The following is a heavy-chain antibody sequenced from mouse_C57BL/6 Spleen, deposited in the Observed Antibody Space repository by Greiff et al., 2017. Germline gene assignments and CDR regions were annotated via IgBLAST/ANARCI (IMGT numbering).Heavy chain of an antibody. CDR1: GYTFTSYW. CDR3: ASLTGKWAGFAY. CDR2: IDPSDSYT. Sequence: VQLQQPGAELVKPGASVKLSCKASGYTFTSYWMQWVKQRPGQGLEWIGEIDPSDSYTNYNQKFKGKATLTVDKSSSTAYMQLSSLTAEDSAVYCCASLTGKWAGFAYWGKGTLVTVSA. V-gene: IGHV1-50*01. D-gene: IGHD4-1*01. J-gene: IGHJ3*01.